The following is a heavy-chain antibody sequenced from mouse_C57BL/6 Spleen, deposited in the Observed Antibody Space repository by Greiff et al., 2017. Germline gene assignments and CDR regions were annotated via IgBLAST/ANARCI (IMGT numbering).Heavy chain of an antibody. V-gene: IGHV1-61*01. D-gene: IGHD3-1*01. CDR1: GYTFTSYW. CDR3: ARGYLIGGFAY. J-gene: IGHJ3*01. CDR2: IYPSDSET. Sequence: QVQLQQSGAELVRPGSSVKLSCKASGYTFTSYWMDWVKQRPGQGLEWIGNIYPSDSETHYNQKFKDKATLTVDKSSSTAYMQLSSLTSEDSAVYCCARGYLIGGFAYWGQGTLVTVSA.